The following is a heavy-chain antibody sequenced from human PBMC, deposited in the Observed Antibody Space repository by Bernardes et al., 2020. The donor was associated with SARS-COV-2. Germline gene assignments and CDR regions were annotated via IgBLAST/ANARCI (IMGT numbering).Heavy chain of an antibody. J-gene: IGHJ3*01. Sequence: GGSLRLSCADSGFTFTFYAMTWVRQAPGKGLEWVSTISIGGGNTFYADSVKGRFTISRDTSNNNLFLQMNSLRVEDTAVYYCAKYYGGGVEAFDVWGQGTMVTVSP. CDR2: ISIGGGNT. D-gene: IGHD2-21*01. CDR3: AKYYGGGVEAFDV. V-gene: IGHV3-23*01. CDR1: GFTFTFYA.